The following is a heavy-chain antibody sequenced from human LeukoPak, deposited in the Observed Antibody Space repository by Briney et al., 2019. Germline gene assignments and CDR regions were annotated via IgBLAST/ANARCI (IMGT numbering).Heavy chain of an antibody. Sequence: HAASPQIPCKGSGYSFTTYWIGWGRQMPGKSLEGMGKIYPRVSDTSYNPSLQGQVTISADKSITTAYPEGGSLEGPDTAMYFCAGSYGPRGYFDMWGEGTRVSVSS. CDR3: AGSYGPRGYFDM. D-gene: IGHD4-17*01. CDR1: GYSFTTYW. J-gene: IGHJ3*02. CDR2: IYPRVSDT. V-gene: IGHV5-51*01.